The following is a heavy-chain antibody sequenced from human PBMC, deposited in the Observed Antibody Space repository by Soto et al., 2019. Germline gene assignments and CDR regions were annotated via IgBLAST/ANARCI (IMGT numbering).Heavy chain of an antibody. CDR3: ARHGPYYYYYYMDV. V-gene: IGHV4-59*08. J-gene: IGHJ6*03. CDR1: GGSISSYY. CDR2: IYYSGST. Sequence: ASETLSLTCTVSGGSISSYYWSWIRQPPGKGLEWIGYIYYSGSTNYNPSLKSRVTISVDTSKNQFSLKLSSVTAADTAVYYCARHGPYYYYYYMDVWGKGTTVTVSS.